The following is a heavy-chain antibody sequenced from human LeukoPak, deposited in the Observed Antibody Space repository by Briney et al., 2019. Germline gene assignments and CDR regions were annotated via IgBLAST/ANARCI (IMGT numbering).Heavy chain of an antibody. D-gene: IGHD4-17*01. CDR1: GFTVSSNY. V-gene: IGHV3-66*01. CDR2: IYGSTSA. CDR3: ARLNFGDDY. J-gene: IGHJ4*02. Sequence: GGSLRLSCAASGFTVSSNYIIWVRQAPGKGREWVSLIYGSTSADYADSVKGRFTISRDTSMNTVYLQMNSLRAEDTAVYYCARLNFGDDYWGQGTLVTVSS.